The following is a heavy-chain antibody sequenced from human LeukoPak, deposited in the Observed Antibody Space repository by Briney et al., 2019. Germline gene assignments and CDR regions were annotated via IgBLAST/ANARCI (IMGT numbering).Heavy chain of an antibody. J-gene: IGHJ1*01. CDR2: IYYSKST. CDR3: ARVIAVATVPEYFQH. V-gene: IGHV4-59*01. Sequence: PSETLSLTCTVSGVSISSYYWSWIRQPPGKGLEWIGYIYYSKSTNYNPSLKSRVTISLDTSKNQFSLKLSSVTAADTAVYYCARVIAVATVPEYFQHWGQGTLVTVSS. CDR1: GVSISSYY. D-gene: IGHD6-19*01.